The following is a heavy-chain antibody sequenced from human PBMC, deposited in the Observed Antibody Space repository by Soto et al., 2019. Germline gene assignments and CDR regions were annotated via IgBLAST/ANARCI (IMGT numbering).Heavy chain of an antibody. Sequence: SETLSLTCTVSGGSISSYYWSWIRQPPGKGLEWIGYIYYSGSTNYNPSLKSRVTISVDTSKNQFSLKLSPVTAADTAVYYCARTVINFDNNWFDPWGQGTLVTAPQ. CDR1: GGSISSYY. D-gene: IGHD4-17*01. V-gene: IGHV4-59*13. J-gene: IGHJ5*02. CDR2: IYYSGST. CDR3: ARTVINFDNNWFDP.